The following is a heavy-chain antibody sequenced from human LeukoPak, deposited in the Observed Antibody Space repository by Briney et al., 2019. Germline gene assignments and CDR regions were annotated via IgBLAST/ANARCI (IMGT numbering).Heavy chain of an antibody. Sequence: PSQTLSLTCTVSGGSISSGSYYWSWIRQPAGKGLEWIGRIYTSGSTNYNPSLKSRVTISVDTSKNQFSLKLSSVTAADTAVYYCARVTTYCGGDCSYYSDYWGQGTLVTVSS. CDR3: ARVTTYCGGDCSYYSDY. V-gene: IGHV4-61*02. CDR1: GGSISSGSYY. CDR2: IYTSGST. J-gene: IGHJ4*02. D-gene: IGHD2-21*02.